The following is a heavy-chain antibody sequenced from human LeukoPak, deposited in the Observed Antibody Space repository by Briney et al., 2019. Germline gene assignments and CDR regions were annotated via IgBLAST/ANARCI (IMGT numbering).Heavy chain of an antibody. D-gene: IGHD1-1*01. V-gene: IGHV4-31*03. J-gene: IGHJ4*02. CDR2: IYYSGST. CDR1: GGPISSGGYY. CDR3: ARAYLQPEDYFDY. Sequence: SETLSLTCTVSGGPISSGGYYWSWIRQHPGKGLEWIGYIYYSGSTYYNPSLKSRVTISVDTSKNQFSLKLSSVTAADTAVYYCARAYLQPEDYFDYWGQGTLVTVSS.